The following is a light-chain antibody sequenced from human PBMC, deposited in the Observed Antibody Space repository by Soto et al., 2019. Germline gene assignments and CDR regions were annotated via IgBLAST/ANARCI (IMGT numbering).Light chain of an antibody. CDR2: HVS. J-gene: IGLJ2*01. CDR3: SSYTSGGSAI. Sequence: QSALTQPASVSGSPGQSITISCTATTSDVGDYNYVSWYQQYPGKAPKPIIYHVSNRPPGVSNRFSGSKSGDTASLTISGLQAEDEADYYCSSYTSGGSAIFGGGTKLTVL. CDR1: TSDVGDYNY. V-gene: IGLV2-14*01.